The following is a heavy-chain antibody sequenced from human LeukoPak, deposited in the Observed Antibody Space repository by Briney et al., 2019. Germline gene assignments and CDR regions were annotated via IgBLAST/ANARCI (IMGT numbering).Heavy chain of an antibody. D-gene: IGHD4/OR15-4a*01. Sequence: GSLRLSCAASEFTFSYYAMSWVRQAPGKGLEWVSSISVSGAGTYYADSVKGRFTISRDNSKNTLYLEMISLRAEDTAVYYCAKRVPYYFDYWGQGTLVTVSS. V-gene: IGHV3-23*01. J-gene: IGHJ4*02. CDR3: AKRVPYYFDY. CDR1: EFTFSYYA. CDR2: ISVSGAGT.